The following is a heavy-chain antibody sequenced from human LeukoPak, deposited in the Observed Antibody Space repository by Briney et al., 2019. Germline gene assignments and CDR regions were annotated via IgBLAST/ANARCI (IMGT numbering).Heavy chain of an antibody. CDR1: GFTFSSYS. J-gene: IGHJ4*02. D-gene: IGHD6-6*01. CDR2: ISSSSSYI. CDR3: ARDSPWGGSSSDFDY. Sequence: PGGSLRLSCAASGFTFSSYSMNWVRQAPGKGLEWVSSISSSSSYIYYADSVKGRFTISRDNAKNSLYLQMNSLRAEDTAVYYCARDSPWGGSSSDFDYWGQGTLVTVSS. V-gene: IGHV3-21*01.